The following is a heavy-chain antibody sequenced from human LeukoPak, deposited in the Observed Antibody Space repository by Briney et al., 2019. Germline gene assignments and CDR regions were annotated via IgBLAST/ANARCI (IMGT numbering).Heavy chain of an antibody. CDR1: GYTFTSYG. CDR3: ARDRVGAISMIVVVIVPDY. CDR2: ISAYNGNT. D-gene: IGHD3-22*01. V-gene: IGHV1-18*01. Sequence: ASVKVSCKASGYTFTSYGISWVRQAPGQGLEWMGWISAYNGNTNYAQKLQGRVTMTTDTSTSTAYMELRSLRSDDTAVYYCARDRVGAISMIVVVIVPDYWGQGTLVTVSS. J-gene: IGHJ4*02.